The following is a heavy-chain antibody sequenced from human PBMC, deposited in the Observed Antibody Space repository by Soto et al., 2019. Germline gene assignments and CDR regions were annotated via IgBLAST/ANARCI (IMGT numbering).Heavy chain of an antibody. CDR3: ARGRSGYDYQSYYYYGMDV. Sequence: XESLMICCKGSGYSFTSYWIGWVRQMPGKGLEWMGIIYPGDSDTRYSPSFQGQVTISADKSISTAYLQWSSLKASDTAMYYCARGRSGYDYQSYYYYGMDVWGQGTTVTVSS. CDR1: GYSFTSYW. V-gene: IGHV5-51*01. D-gene: IGHD5-12*01. J-gene: IGHJ6*02. CDR2: IYPGDSDT.